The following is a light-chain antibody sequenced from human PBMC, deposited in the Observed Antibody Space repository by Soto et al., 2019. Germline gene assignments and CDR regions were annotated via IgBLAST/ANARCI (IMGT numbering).Light chain of an antibody. Sequence: LTQPLSVSVALGQTARITCGGNNIGYKNVHWYQQKPGQAPVLVIYRDFNRPSGIPERFSGSNSGNTATLTISRAQAGDEADYYCQVWDSSSWVFGGGTKLTVL. CDR1: NIGYKN. CDR3: QVWDSSSWV. CDR2: RDF. J-gene: IGLJ3*02. V-gene: IGLV3-9*01.